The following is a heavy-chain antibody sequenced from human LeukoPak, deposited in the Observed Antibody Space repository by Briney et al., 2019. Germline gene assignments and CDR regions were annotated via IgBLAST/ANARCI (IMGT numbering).Heavy chain of an antibody. CDR3: AKDGSGVTAAHVIDY. V-gene: IGHV3-48*02. D-gene: IGHD2-2*01. CDR1: GFTFSSYS. Sequence: PGGSLRLSCAASGFTFSSYSMNSVRQAPGKGLEWVSYISSSSSTIYYADSVKGRFTISRDNAKNSLYLQMDSLKDEDTAVYYCAKDGSGVTAAHVIDYWGQGTLVTVSS. J-gene: IGHJ4*02. CDR2: ISSSSSTI.